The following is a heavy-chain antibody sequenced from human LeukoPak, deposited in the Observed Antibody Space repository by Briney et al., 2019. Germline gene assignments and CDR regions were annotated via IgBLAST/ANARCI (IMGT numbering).Heavy chain of an antibody. J-gene: IGHJ4*02. CDR1: GFTFDDYA. Sequence: GGSLRLSCVGSGFTFDDYAMHWVRQAPGKGLEWVSGISWNSGRRGYADSVKGRFTISRDNAKTSLYLQMNSLRAEDMALYYCARGPDYDILTPIDYWGQGTLVTVSS. CDR3: ARGPDYDILTPIDY. CDR2: ISWNSGRR. V-gene: IGHV3-9*03. D-gene: IGHD3-9*01.